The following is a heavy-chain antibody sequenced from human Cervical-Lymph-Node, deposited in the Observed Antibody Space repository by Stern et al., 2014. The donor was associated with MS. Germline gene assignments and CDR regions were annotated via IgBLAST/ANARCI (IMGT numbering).Heavy chain of an antibody. Sequence: VPLVQSGAAVKKPGSSVKVSCQTSGDTFTRHAINWVRQAPGQGLERMGGIIPIFGTKNHAQNFRDRVTITADASTNTVYMELNSLTSEDTAVYFCARAGGSTVGYYVDYWGQGTLVTVSS. V-gene: IGHV1-69*01. D-gene: IGHD1-26*01. CDR3: ARAGGSTVGYYVDY. CDR1: GDTFTRHA. CDR2: IIPIFGTK. J-gene: IGHJ4*02.